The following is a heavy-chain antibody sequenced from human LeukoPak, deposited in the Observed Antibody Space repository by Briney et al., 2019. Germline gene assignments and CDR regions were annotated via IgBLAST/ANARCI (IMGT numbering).Heavy chain of an antibody. J-gene: IGHJ4*02. Sequence: GGFLRLSCAASGFTFSSYWMTWVRQTPGKGLEWVANIKEDRSEKYYVDSVKGRFTISRDNARNSLYLQMNSLRVEDTAVYYCARAMDFWGQGTLVTVSS. CDR2: IKEDRSEK. CDR3: ARAMDF. V-gene: IGHV3-7*03. CDR1: GFTFSSYW.